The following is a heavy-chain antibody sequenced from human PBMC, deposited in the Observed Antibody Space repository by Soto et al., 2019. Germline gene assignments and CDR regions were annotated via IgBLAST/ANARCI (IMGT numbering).Heavy chain of an antibody. CDR3: ARDPLG. J-gene: IGHJ4*02. CDR2: ISYDGSNK. V-gene: IGHV3-30-3*01. Sequence: QVQLVESGGGVVQPGRSLRLSCAASGFTFSSYAMHWVRQAPGKGLEWGAVISYDGSNKYYADPVKGRFTISRDNSKNTLYLQMNSLRAEDTAVYYCARDPLGWGQGTLVTVSS. CDR1: GFTFSSYA. D-gene: IGHD1-26*01.